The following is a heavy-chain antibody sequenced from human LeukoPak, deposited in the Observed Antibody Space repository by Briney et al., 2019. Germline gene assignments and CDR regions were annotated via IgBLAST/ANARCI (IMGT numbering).Heavy chain of an antibody. J-gene: IGHJ4*02. D-gene: IGHD3-22*01. CDR3: ARGPHLYYYDSSGYYLY. V-gene: IGHV4-34*01. CDR1: GGSFSGYY. Sequence: PSETLSLTCAVYGGSFSGYYWSWIRQPPGKGLEWIGEINYSGSTNYNPSLKSRVTISVDTSKNQFSLKLSSVTAADTAVYYCARGPHLYYYDSSGYYLYWGQGTLVTVSS. CDR2: INYSGST.